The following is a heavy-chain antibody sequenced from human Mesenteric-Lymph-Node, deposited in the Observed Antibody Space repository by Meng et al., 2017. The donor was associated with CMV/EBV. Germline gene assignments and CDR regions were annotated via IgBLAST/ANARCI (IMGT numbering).Heavy chain of an antibody. V-gene: IGHV3-74*01. Sequence: GESLKISCAASGFTFSSYWMHWVRQAPGKGLVWVSRINSDGSSTSYADSVKGRFTISRDNAKNTLYLQMNSLKAEDTAVYYCAKCRGGSCYYFDYWGQGTLVTVSS. CDR2: INSDGSST. J-gene: IGHJ4*02. CDR1: GFTFSSYW. D-gene: IGHD2-15*01. CDR3: AKCRGGSCYYFDY.